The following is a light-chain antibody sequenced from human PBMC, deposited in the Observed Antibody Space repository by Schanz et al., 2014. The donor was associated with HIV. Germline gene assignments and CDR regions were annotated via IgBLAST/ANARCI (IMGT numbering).Light chain of an antibody. V-gene: IGLV2-14*03. Sequence: QSALTQPASVSGSPGQSISISCAGTSSDVGGDNFVSWYQQHPGRAPKLLVYDVTNRPSGVSSRFSGSKSGNTASLTISGLQPEDEAEYYCTSYTSTNTWVFGGGTKLTVL. CDR2: DVT. CDR1: SSDVGGDNF. CDR3: TSYTSTNTWV. J-gene: IGLJ3*02.